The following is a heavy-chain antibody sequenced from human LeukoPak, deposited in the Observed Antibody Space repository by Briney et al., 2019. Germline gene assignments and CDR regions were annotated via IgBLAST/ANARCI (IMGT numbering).Heavy chain of an antibody. J-gene: IGHJ3*02. Sequence: AVQVSCKASGCTFTSYCISGVRQAPGKGLDWMGWISAYKGNTNYAQKLQGRVTMTTDTSTSTAYMELRSLRSDDTAVYYCARDQGYCSGGSCYDHRDDAFDIWGQETMVTVSS. CDR2: ISAYKGNT. CDR1: GCTFTSYC. D-gene: IGHD2-15*01. CDR3: ARDQGYCSGGSCYDHRDDAFDI. V-gene: IGHV1-18*01.